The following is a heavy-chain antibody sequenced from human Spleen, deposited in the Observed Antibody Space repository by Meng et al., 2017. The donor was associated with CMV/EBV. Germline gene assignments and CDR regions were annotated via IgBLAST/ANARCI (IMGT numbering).Heavy chain of an antibody. CDR3: ARDREQWLVQGWFDP. Sequence: GSTFIGEARHWVRQAPGKGLEWVAVMSYDGSNKYYADSVKGRFTISRDNSKNTLYLQMNSLRAEDTAVYYCARDREQWLVQGWFDPWGQGTLVTVSS. D-gene: IGHD6-19*01. CDR1: GSTFIGEA. V-gene: IGHV3-30-3*01. J-gene: IGHJ5*02. CDR2: MSYDGSNK.